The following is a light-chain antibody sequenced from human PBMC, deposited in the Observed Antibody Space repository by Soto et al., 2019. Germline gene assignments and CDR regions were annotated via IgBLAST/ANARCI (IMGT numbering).Light chain of an antibody. J-gene: IGKJ2*01. CDR1: QSVSSN. CDR2: GAS. V-gene: IGKV3-15*01. Sequence: EIVMTQSPATLSVSPGERATLSCRASQSVSSNLAWYQQKPGQAPRLLIYGASTRATGIPARFSGSGSGTEFTLTISSLQSEDFAVYYCQQYGSSTMYTFGQGTKVDIK. CDR3: QQYGSSTMYT.